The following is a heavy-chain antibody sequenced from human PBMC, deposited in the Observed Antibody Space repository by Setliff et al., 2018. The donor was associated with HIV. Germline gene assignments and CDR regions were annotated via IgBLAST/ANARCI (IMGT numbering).Heavy chain of an antibody. CDR2: MYSSGRV. J-gene: IGHJ6*02. Sequence: LSLTCTVSGDSISSHYWSWIRRPPGKGLEWIGTMYSSGRVSYNSSLKTRVTISGDTSKNHFSLNMTSVTAADTAVYYCARPVSKYFYAMDVWGLGTTVTVSS. V-gene: IGHV4-59*11. CDR1: GDSISSHY. CDR3: ARPVSKYFYAMDV.